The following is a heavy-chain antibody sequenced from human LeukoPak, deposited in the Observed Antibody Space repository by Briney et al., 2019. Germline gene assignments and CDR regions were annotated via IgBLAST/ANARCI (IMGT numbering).Heavy chain of an antibody. CDR1: GFTFSSYS. V-gene: IGHV3-21*01. CDR3: ARDRPVDTAMEYYYYGMDV. Sequence: GGSLRLSCAASGFTFSSYSMNWVRQAPGKGLEGVSSISSSSSYIYYADSVKGRFTISRDNRKNSLYLKMNRLSAEDTAVYYCARDRPVDTAMEYYYYGMDVWGQGTTVTVSS. J-gene: IGHJ6*02. CDR2: ISSSSSYI. D-gene: IGHD5-18*01.